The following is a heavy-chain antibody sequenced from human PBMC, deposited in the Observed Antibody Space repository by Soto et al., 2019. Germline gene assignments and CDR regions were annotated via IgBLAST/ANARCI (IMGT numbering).Heavy chain of an antibody. CDR1: RFTFDDYA. D-gene: IGHD6-13*01. V-gene: IGHV3-9*01. CDR2: ISWSGGSI. J-gene: IGHJ6*03. Sequence: GGSLRLSCVGSRFTFDDYAMHWVRQAPGKGLGWVSGISWSGGSIGYADSVKGRFTISRDNAKNSLYLQMNSLRAEDTALYYCAKGALADYYYNMDVWGKGTTVTVSS. CDR3: AKGALADYYYNMDV.